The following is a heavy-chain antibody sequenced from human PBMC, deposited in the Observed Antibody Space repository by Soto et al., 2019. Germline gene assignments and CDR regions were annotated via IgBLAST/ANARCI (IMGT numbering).Heavy chain of an antibody. D-gene: IGHD5-12*01. Sequence: RGSLRLSCAASGFTFSSYSMNWVRQAPGKGLEWVSYISSSSAIYYADSVKGRFTISRDNAKNSLYLQMNSLRDEDTAVYYCARDGGWLLDYWGQGTLVTVSS. CDR2: ISSSSAI. CDR3: ARDGGWLLDY. J-gene: IGHJ4*02. CDR1: GFTFSSYS. V-gene: IGHV3-48*02.